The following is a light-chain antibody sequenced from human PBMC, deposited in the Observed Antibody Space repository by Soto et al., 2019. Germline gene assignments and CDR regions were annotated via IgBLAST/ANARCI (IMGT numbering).Light chain of an antibody. CDR1: QSISSW. J-gene: IGKJ1*01. Sequence: DIQMTQSPSTLSASVGDRVTITCRASQSISSWLAWYQQKPGKAPKLLIYKASSLESGVSSRFSGSGSETEFTLTISRLQPDDFATYYCQQYNCYPWMFGQGTKVEIK. CDR2: KAS. CDR3: QQYNCYPWM. V-gene: IGKV1-5*03.